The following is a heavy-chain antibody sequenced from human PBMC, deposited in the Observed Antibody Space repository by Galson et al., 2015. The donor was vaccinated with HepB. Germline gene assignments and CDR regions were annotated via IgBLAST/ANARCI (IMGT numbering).Heavy chain of an antibody. Sequence: PALVNPTQTLTLTCTFSGFSLSTSGMCVSWIRQPPGKALEWLALIDWDDDKYYSTSLKTRLTISKDTSKNQVVLTMTNMDPVDTATYYCANGQRRGYSYGPGMDVWGQGTTVTVS. V-gene: IGHV2-70*01. CDR1: GFSLSTSGMC. CDR3: ANGQRRGYSYGPGMDV. CDR2: IDWDDDK. D-gene: IGHD5-18*01. J-gene: IGHJ6*02.